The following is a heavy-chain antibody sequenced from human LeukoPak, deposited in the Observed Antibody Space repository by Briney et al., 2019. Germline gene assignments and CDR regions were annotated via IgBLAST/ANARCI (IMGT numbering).Heavy chain of an antibody. V-gene: IGHV4-30-4*01. CDR2: IYYSGST. Sequence: SQTLSLTCTVSGGSISSGDYYWSWIRQPPGKGLEWIGYIYYSGSTYYNPSLKSRVTISVDTSKNQFSLKLSSVTAADTAVYYCARMILRTVTTPNRFDPWGQGTLVTVSS. D-gene: IGHD4-17*01. CDR1: GGSISSGDYY. CDR3: ARMILRTVTTPNRFDP. J-gene: IGHJ5*02.